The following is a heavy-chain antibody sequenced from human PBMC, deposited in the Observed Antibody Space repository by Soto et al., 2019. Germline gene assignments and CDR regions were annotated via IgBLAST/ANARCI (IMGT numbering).Heavy chain of an antibody. V-gene: IGHV3-66*04. J-gene: IGHJ3*01. D-gene: IGHD2-21*01. Sequence: EEQLVESGGGLVRPGGPLRLSGEVSGSSAGTTSINWAGQAPGRGPQWVAVLYPGPGTYYADSVQGRFIISRDDSTNTLFLHLTNMRAEDTAVYYCARQCDGDCSNAFPLWGQGTMVTVSS. CDR1: GSSAGTTS. CDR3: ARQCDGDCSNAFPL. CDR2: LYPGPGT.